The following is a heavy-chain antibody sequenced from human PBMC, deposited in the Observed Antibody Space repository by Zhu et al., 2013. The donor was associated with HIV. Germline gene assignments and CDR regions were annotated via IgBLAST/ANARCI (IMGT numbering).Heavy chain of an antibody. CDR2: ISAYTGRT. J-gene: IGHJ4*02. Sequence: VQLVQSGAEVKKAGASVKVSCKASGYIFTDYGISWVRQAPGQGLEWLGWISAYTGRTSYTQNFQGRVTVTTDTSTSTTYMELRSLTSDDTAVYYCARAPPRTTQSFHFDYWGQGTLITVSS. D-gene: IGHD1-7*01. CDR1: GYIFTDYG. V-gene: IGHV1-18*01. CDR3: ARAPPRTTQSFHFDY.